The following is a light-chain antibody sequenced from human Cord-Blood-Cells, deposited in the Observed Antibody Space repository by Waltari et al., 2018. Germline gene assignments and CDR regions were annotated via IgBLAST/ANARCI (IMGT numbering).Light chain of an antibody. Sequence: IVLTQTPATLPLSPGETAARSGRASQSVTSYLAWYQQKPGQAPRLLIYAASNGATGIPASFSGRGSGTGFPLTISSLEPEDCGVYCCRRRSSWPLTFGGGTRVVIK. CDR2: AAS. CDR3: RRRSSWPLT. V-gene: IGKV3-11*01. CDR1: QSVTSY. J-gene: IGKJ4*02.